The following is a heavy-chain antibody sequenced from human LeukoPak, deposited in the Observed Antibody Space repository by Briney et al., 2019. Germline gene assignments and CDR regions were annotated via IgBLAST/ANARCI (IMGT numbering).Heavy chain of an antibody. V-gene: IGHV3-13*01. D-gene: IGHD4-17*01. CDR2: VGTSGHT. CDR1: GFTLSTYD. Sequence: GGSLRLSCAASGFTLSTYDMHCVRQGPGEGVEWVAAVGTSGHTFYPDSVKGQFTISRENARNSVYLQMNSLRAGDTAVYYCVRSFYGDHPYWGQGTLVTVSS. CDR3: VRSFYGDHPY. J-gene: IGHJ4*02.